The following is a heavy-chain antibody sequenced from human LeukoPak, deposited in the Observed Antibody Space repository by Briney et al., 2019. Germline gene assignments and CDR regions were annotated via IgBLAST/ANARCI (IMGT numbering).Heavy chain of an antibody. D-gene: IGHD2-2*01. Sequence: GGSLRLSCAASGFTFSSHWMHWVRQAPGKGLVWVSRINSDGSSTYYADSVKGRFTISRDNSKNTLYLQMNSLRAEDTAVYYCAKDPAMSQPYYFDYWGQGTLVTVSS. J-gene: IGHJ4*02. CDR3: AKDPAMSQPYYFDY. CDR2: INSDGSST. CDR1: GFTFSSHW. V-gene: IGHV3-74*01.